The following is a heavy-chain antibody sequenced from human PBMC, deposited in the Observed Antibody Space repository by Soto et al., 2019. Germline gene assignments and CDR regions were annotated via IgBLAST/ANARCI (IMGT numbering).Heavy chain of an antibody. CDR2: MNSDGSST. CDR1: GFTFSSNW. J-gene: IGHJ4*02. CDR3: AGDQQGQLWPDY. Sequence: HPXGSLILTCAASGFTFSSNWKHWGRLGPGKGLVWVSRMNSDGSSTIYADSVKGLFTITRDNAKNTLYLQMNSLRADDTAVYYCAGDQQGQLWPDYWGQGALDTVSS. V-gene: IGHV3-74*01. D-gene: IGHD5-18*01.